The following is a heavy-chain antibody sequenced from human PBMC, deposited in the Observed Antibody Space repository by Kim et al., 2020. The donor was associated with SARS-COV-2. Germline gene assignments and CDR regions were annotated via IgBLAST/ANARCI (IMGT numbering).Heavy chain of an antibody. Sequence: SVKVSCKASGGTFSSYAISWVRQAPGQGLEWMGGIIPIFGTANYAQKFQGRVTITADESTSTAYMELSSLRSEDTAVYYCARSSIAAAGTTGFFDYWGQGTLVTVSS. CDR2: IIPIFGTA. CDR1: GGTFSSYA. CDR3: ARSSIAAAGTTGFFDY. D-gene: IGHD6-13*01. V-gene: IGHV1-69*13. J-gene: IGHJ4*02.